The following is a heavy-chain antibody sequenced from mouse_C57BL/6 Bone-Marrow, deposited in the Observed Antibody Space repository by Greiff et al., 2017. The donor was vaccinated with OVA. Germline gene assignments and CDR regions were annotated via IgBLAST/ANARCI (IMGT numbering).Heavy chain of an antibody. CDR3: ARLGPGFAY. J-gene: IGHJ3*01. V-gene: IGHV5-6*02. Sequence: DVKLVESGGDLVKPGGSLKLSCAASGFTFSSYGMSWVRQTPDKRLEWVATISSGGSYTYYPDSVKGRFTISRDNAKNTRYLQMSSLKSEDTAMYYCARLGPGFAYWGQGTLVTVSA. CDR1: GFTFSSYG. CDR2: ISSGGSYT.